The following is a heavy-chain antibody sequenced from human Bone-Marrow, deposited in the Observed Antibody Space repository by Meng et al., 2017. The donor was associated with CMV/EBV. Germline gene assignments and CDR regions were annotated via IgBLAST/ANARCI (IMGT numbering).Heavy chain of an antibody. CDR3: ARAPSSGSWLNYYGMDV. V-gene: IGHV4-34*01. CDR2: INHSGST. D-gene: IGHD6-13*01. Sequence: SETLSLTCAVYGGSFSGYYWSWIRQPPGKGLEWIGEINHSGSTNYNPSLKSRVTISVDTSKNQFSLKLSSVTAADTAVYYCARAPSSGSWLNYYGMDVWGQGTTVTASS. CDR1: GGSFSGYY. J-gene: IGHJ6*02.